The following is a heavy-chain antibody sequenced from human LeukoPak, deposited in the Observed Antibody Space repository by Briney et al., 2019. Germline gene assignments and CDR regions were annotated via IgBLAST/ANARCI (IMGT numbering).Heavy chain of an antibody. CDR1: GYSISSGYY. CDR2: MSHSGSS. D-gene: IGHD2-21*01. Sequence: PSETLSLTCSVSGYSISSGYYWGWIRQPPGKGLEWIGSMSHSGSSFYNPSLKSRVTISVDTSKNQFSLKLNSVTAADTAVYYCARDQGGATAFDIWGQGTLVTVSS. V-gene: IGHV4-38-2*02. CDR3: ARDQGGATAFDI. J-gene: IGHJ3*02.